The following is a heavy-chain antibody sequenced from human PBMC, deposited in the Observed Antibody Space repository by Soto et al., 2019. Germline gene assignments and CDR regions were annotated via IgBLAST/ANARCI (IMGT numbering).Heavy chain of an antibody. CDR1: GYTFTSYD. CDR3: ARGVLRPLDWAHYYMDV. J-gene: IGHJ6*03. CDR2: MNPNSGNT. V-gene: IGHV1-8*01. D-gene: IGHD3-3*01. Sequence: ASVKVSCKASGYTFTSYDINWVRQATGQGLEWMGWMNPNSGNTGYAQKFQGRVTMTRNTSISTAYMELSSLRSEDTAVYYCARGVLRPLDWAHYYMDVWGKGTTVTVSS.